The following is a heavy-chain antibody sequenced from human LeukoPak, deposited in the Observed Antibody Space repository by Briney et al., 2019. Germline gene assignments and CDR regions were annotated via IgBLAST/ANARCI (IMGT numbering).Heavy chain of an antibody. J-gene: IGHJ6*02. CDR2: ISSSSSYI. CDR3: ARDIVVVVAAARMDV. CDR1: GFTFSSYS. D-gene: IGHD2-15*01. V-gene: IGHV3-21*01. Sequence: GGSLRLSCAASGFTFSSYSMSWVRQAPGKGLEWVSSISSSSSYIYYADSVKGRFTISRDNAKNSLYLQMNSLRAEDTAVYYRARDIVVVVAAARMDVWGQGTTVTVSS.